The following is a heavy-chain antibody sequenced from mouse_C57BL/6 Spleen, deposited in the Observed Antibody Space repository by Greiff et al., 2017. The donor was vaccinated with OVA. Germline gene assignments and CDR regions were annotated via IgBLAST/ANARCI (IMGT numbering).Heavy chain of an antibody. Sequence: QVQLQQSGAELVKPGASVKISCKASGYAFSSYWMNWVKQRPGKGLEWIGQIYPGDGDTNYNGKFKGKATLTADKSSSTAYMQLSSLTSEDSAVYFCARRGDYGSLYWYFDVWGTGTTVTVSS. J-gene: IGHJ1*03. D-gene: IGHD1-1*01. V-gene: IGHV1-80*01. CDR2: IYPGDGDT. CDR1: GYAFSSYW. CDR3: ARRGDYGSLYWYFDV.